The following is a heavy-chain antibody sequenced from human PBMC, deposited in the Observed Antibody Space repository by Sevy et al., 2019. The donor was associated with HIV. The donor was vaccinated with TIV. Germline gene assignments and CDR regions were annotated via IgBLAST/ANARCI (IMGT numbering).Heavy chain of an antibody. CDR2: ISSSSSYI. CDR1: GFTFSSYS. Sequence: GGSLRLSCAASGFTFSSYSMNWVRQAPGKGLEWVSSISSSSSYIYYADSVKGRFTISRDNAKNSLYLQMNSLRAEDTAVYYCARALGTGGVRYSHFSVFDYWGQGTLVTVSS. J-gene: IGHJ4*02. CDR3: ARALGTGGVRYSHFSVFDY. D-gene: IGHD2-8*02. V-gene: IGHV3-21*01.